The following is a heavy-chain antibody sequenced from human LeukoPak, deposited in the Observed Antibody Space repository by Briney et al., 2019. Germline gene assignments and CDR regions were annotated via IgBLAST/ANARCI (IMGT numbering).Heavy chain of an antibody. D-gene: IGHD6-19*01. J-gene: IGHJ4*02. Sequence: ASVKVSCKASGGTFSSYAISWVRQAPGQGLEWMGGIIPTFGTANYAQKFQGRVTITADESTSTAYMELSSLRSEDTAVYYCARSAGMAVAGTLNYWGQGTLVTVSS. CDR3: ARSAGMAVAGTLNY. V-gene: IGHV1-69*13. CDR2: IIPTFGTA. CDR1: GGTFSSYA.